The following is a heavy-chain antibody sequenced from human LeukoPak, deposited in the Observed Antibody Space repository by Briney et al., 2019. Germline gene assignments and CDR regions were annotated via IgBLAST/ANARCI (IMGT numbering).Heavy chain of an antibody. D-gene: IGHD1-7*01. Sequence: GGSLRLSCAASGFTFSSYEMNWVRQAPGKGLEWVSYISTGGSAIYYADSVKGRFTISRDNAKNSLYLQMNSLRAEDTAVYYCARDSGNYLDAFDIWGQGTMVTVSS. J-gene: IGHJ3*02. CDR1: GFTFSSYE. CDR3: ARDSGNYLDAFDI. CDR2: ISTGGSAI. V-gene: IGHV3-48*03.